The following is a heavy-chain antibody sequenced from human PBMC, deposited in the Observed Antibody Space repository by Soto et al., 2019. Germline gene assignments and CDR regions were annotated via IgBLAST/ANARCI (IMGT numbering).Heavy chain of an antibody. CDR2: ISSSSSTI. CDR1: GFTFSSYS. Sequence: GGSLRLSCAASGFTFSSYSMNWVRQAPGKGLEWVSYISSSSSTIYYADSVKGRFTISRDNAKNSLYLQMNSLRDEDTAVYYCASGFPPQYYDFWSGYYIGYYYYGMDVWGQGTTVTVSS. D-gene: IGHD3-3*01. CDR3: ASGFPPQYYDFWSGYYIGYYYYGMDV. V-gene: IGHV3-48*02. J-gene: IGHJ6*02.